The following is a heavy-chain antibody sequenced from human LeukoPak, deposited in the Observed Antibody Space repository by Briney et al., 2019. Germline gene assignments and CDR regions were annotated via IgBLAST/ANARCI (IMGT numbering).Heavy chain of an antibody. CDR3: ARAHSYGSGSYYPYYFDY. J-gene: IGHJ4*02. D-gene: IGHD3-10*01. V-gene: IGHV4-30-2*01. CDR2: IYHSGST. CDR1: GGSISSGGYS. Sequence: SETLSLTCAVSGGSISSGGYSWSWIRQPPGTGLEWIGYIYHSGSTYYNPSLKSRVTISVDRSKNQFSLKLSSVTAADTAVYYCARAHSYGSGSYYPYYFDYWGQGTLVTVSS.